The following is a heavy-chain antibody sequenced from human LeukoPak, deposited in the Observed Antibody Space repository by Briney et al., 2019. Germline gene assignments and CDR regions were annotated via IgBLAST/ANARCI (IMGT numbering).Heavy chain of an antibody. J-gene: IGHJ4*02. Sequence: SETLSLTCAVSGYSISSGYYWGWIRQPPGKGLEWIGYIYYSGSTNYNPSLKSRVTISVDTSKNQFSLKLSSVTAADTAVYYCARDGHWGQGTLVTVSS. CDR2: IYYSGST. V-gene: IGHV4-61*01. CDR1: GYSISSGYY. CDR3: ARDGH.